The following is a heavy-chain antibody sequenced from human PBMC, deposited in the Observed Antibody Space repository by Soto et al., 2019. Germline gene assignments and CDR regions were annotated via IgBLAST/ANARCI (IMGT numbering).Heavy chain of an antibody. J-gene: IGHJ4*02. CDR2: INPNSGGT. D-gene: IGHD6-6*01. Sequence: QVQLVQSGAEVKKPGASVKVSCKASGYTFTGYYMHWVRQAPGQGLEWMGWINPNSGGTNYAQQFQGRVTMTRDTSISTAYMELSRLRSDDTAVYYCAILDDSSSPVFDYWGQGTLVTVSS. CDR1: GYTFTGYY. CDR3: AILDDSSSPVFDY. V-gene: IGHV1-2*02.